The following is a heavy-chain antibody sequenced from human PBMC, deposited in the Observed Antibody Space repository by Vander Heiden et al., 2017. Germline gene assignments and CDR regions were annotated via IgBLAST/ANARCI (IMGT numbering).Heavy chain of an antibody. V-gene: IGHV3-23*01. Sequence: EVQLLESGGGLVQPGGSLRLSCAASGVTFSNYDMTWVRQAPGKGLEWVSSIRGSGGSTYYADSVKGRFTISRDNSKNTLYLQMNSLRAEDTAVYYCGIRMGEGFDPWGQGTLVTVSS. CDR1: GVTFSNYD. CDR2: IRGSGGST. D-gene: IGHD3-16*01. CDR3: GIRMGEGFDP. J-gene: IGHJ5*02.